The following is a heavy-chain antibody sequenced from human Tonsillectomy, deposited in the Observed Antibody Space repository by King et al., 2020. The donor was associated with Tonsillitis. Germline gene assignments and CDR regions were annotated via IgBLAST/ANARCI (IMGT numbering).Heavy chain of an antibody. D-gene: IGHD2-15*01. CDR2: IYYSGST. J-gene: IGHJ3*02. CDR1: GGYITTSSYF. Sequence: QLQESGPGLVKPSETLSLTCSVSGGYITTSSYFWGWIRQPPGKGLEWIGSIYYSGSTSYSPSLKSRVTVSVDTSKNQFSLTLTSVTAADTAMYYCAGMVVVPDEEVFDMWGQGTVVTVSS. CDR3: AGMVVVPDEEVFDM. V-gene: IGHV4-39*01.